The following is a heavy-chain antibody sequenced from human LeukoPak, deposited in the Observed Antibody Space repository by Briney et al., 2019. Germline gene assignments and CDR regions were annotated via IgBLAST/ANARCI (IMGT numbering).Heavy chain of an antibody. V-gene: IGHV4-59*01. CDR1: GGSISSYY. D-gene: IGHD1-26*01. J-gene: IGHJ4*02. CDR2: IFYTGSA. CDR3: ARGGGGDGSYSGHFDY. Sequence: SETLSLTCTVSGGSISSYYWSWVRQPPGKGLEWIGYIFYTGSANYNPSLKSRLTISVDTSKNQFSLKLSSVTAADTAVYYCARGGGGDGSYSGHFDYWGQGTLVTVSS.